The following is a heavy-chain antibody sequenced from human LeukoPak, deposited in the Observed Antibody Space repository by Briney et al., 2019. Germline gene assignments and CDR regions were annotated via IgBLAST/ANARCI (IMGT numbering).Heavy chain of an antibody. D-gene: IGHD6-6*01. V-gene: IGHV4-34*01. CDR2: INHSGST. CDR3: ARWGYSSSHY. Sequence: SETLSLTCAVFGGSFSGYYCNWIRQPPGKGLEWIGEINHSGSTNYNPSLKSRVTISVDTSKNQFSLKLSSVTAADTAVYYCARWGYSSSHYRGQGTLVTVSS. CDR1: GGSFSGYY. J-gene: IGHJ4*02.